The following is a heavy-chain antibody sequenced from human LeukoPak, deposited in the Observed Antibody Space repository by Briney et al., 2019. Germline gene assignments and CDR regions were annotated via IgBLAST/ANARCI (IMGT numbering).Heavy chain of an antibody. CDR3: ARDRGPEGAFDI. CDR1: GFTFSSYS. J-gene: IGHJ3*02. CDR2: IGSSSSYI. V-gene: IGHV3-21*01. Sequence: GGSLRLSCAASGFTFSSYSMNWVRQAPGKGLEWVSSIGSSSSYIYYADSVKGRFTISRDNAKNSLYLQMNSLRAEDTAVYYCARDRGPEGAFDIWGQGTMVTVSS.